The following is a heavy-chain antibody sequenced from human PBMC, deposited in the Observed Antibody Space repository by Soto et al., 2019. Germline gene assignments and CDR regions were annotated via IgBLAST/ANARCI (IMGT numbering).Heavy chain of an antibody. J-gene: IGHJ4*02. V-gene: IGHV1-18*01. CDR2: ISVHKGNT. Sequence: ASVKVSCKSSGYNVINYGITWVRQAPGQGLEWMGWISVHKGNTKYAQKLQGRVTMTTDTSTSTAYMELRSLRSDDKAVYYCVRDLDGSGSYYTDYLGPGTLVTVSS. D-gene: IGHD3-10*01. CDR1: GYNVINYG. CDR3: VRDLDGSGSYYTDY.